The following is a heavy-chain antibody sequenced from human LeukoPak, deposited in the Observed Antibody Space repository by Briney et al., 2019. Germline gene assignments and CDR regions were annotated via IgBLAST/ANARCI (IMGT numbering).Heavy chain of an antibody. V-gene: IGHV1-58*01. CDR2: IVVGSGNT. Sequence: ASVKVSCKASGFTFTSSAVQWVRQARGQRLEWIGWIVVGSGNTNYAQKFQERVTITRDMSTSTAYMELRSLRSDDTAVYYCARDSSVDSSGWYRGVEYFYYWGQGTLVTVSS. J-gene: IGHJ4*02. CDR1: GFTFTSSA. D-gene: IGHD6-13*01. CDR3: ARDSSVDSSGWYRGVEYFYY.